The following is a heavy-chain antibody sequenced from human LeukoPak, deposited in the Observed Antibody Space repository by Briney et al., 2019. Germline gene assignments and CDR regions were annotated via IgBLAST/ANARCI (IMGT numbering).Heavy chain of an antibody. CDR3: ATGKWELHAFDY. D-gene: IGHD1-26*01. V-gene: IGHV1-24*01. CDR1: GYTLTELS. J-gene: IGHJ4*02. Sequence: GASVKVSCKVSGYTLTELSMHWVRQAPGKGLEWMGGFDPEDGETIYAQKFQGRVTRTEDTSTDTAYMELSSLRSEDTAVYYCATGKWELHAFDYWGQGTLVTVSS. CDR2: FDPEDGET.